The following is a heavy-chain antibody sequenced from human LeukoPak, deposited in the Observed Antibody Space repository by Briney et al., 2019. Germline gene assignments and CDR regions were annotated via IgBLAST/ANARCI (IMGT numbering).Heavy chain of an antibody. CDR3: APIFGDYSDFDS. J-gene: IGHJ4*02. CDR1: GGSFSNYY. D-gene: IGHD4-17*01. Sequence: SETLSLTCAVYGGSFSNYYLSWVRQPPGKGLEWIGEITHSGSTNYNPSLKSRVTISVDTSKSQFSLKLRSAAAADTAVYYCAPIFGDYSDFDSWGQGTLVTVSS. CDR2: ITHSGST. V-gene: IGHV4-34*01.